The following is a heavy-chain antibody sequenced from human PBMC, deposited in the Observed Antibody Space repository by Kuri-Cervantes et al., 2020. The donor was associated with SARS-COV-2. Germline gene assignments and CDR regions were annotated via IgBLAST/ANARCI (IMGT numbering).Heavy chain of an antibody. D-gene: IGHD2-15*01. CDR1: GGSISSYY. CDR3: ARGDCSGGSCYGMDV. V-gene: IGHV4-59*01. Sequence: GSLRLSCTVSGGSISSYYWSWIRQPPGKGLEWIGYIYYSGSTNYNPSLKSRVTISVDTSKNQFSLKLSSVTAADTAVYYCARGDCSGGSCYGMDVWAKGPRSPSP. CDR2: IYYSGST. J-gene: IGHJ6*02.